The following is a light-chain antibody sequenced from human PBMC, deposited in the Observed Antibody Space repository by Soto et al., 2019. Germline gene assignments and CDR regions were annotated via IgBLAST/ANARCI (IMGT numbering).Light chain of an antibody. V-gene: IGLV2-14*01. CDR2: VNS. Sequence: QSALTQPASVSGSPGQSITISCTGTSSDAGDYKYVSWYQQHPDKAPKLIIFVNSNRPSGVSNRFSGSKSGNTASLTISGLQAEDEADYYCSSYTSSDTPYVFGTGTKLTVL. J-gene: IGLJ1*01. CDR3: SSYTSSDTPYV. CDR1: SSDAGDYKY.